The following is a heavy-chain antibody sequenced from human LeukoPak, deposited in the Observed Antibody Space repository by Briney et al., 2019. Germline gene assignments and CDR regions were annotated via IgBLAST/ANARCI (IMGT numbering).Heavy chain of an antibody. J-gene: IGHJ4*02. V-gene: IGHV3-30*18. D-gene: IGHD3-10*01. Sequence: GRSLRLSCAASGLTFSSYGMHWVRQAPGKGLEWVAVISYDGSNKYYADSVKGRFTISRDNSKNTLYLQMNSLRAEDTAVYYCAKANHQLLWFGELLFDYWGQGTLVTVSS. CDR1: GLTFSSYG. CDR3: AKANHQLLWFGELLFDY. CDR2: ISYDGSNK.